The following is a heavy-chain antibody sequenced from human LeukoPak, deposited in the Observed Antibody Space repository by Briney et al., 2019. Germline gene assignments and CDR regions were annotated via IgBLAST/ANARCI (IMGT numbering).Heavy chain of an antibody. CDR3: ARDTRSGGSSHPWFTFDY. V-gene: IGHV1-2*02. CDR2: INPNSGGT. Sequence: ASVKVSCKASGYTFTGYYMHWVRQAPGQGLEWMGWINPNSGGTNYAQKFQGRVTMTRDTSISTAYMELSRLRSDDTAVYYCARDTRSGGSSHPWFTFDYWGQGTLVTVSS. J-gene: IGHJ4*02. D-gene: IGHD2-15*01. CDR1: GYTFTGYY.